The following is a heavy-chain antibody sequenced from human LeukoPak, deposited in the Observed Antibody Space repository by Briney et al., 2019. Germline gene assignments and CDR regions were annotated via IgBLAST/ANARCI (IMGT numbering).Heavy chain of an antibody. D-gene: IGHD5-18*01. V-gene: IGHV4-59*01. CDR3: ARAPERWYSYGSYTYYYMDV. CDR2: IFYSGST. Sequence: SETLSLTCTVSGGSISSYYWNWIRQPPGKGLEWIGSIFYSGSTKYNPSLESRVTISVDTSKNQISLKLSSVTAADTTVYYCARAPERWYSYGSYTYYYMDVWGKGTTVTVSS. J-gene: IGHJ6*03. CDR1: GGSISSYY.